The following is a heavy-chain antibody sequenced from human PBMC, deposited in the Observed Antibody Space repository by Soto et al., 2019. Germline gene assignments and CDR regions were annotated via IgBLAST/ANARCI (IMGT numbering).Heavy chain of an antibody. CDR1: GFTFRSFH. J-gene: IGHJ4*02. CDR3: AKRERDEN. CDR2: ISDSGART. Sequence: GGSLRLSCVASGFTFRSFHMSWVRQAPGRGLEWVSGISDSGARTDYADSVKGRFTISRDNSKNTLYLQMNALRSEDTAVYFCAKRERDENLGQGPLVTVS. D-gene: IGHD1-1*01. V-gene: IGHV3-23*01.